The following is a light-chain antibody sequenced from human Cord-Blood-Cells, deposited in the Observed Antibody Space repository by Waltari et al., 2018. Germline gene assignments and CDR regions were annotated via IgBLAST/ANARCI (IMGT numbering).Light chain of an antibody. Sequence: SYELTQPPSVSVSPGQTASITCSGDKLGEKYACWYQQKPGQSPVLVIYQDSKRPSGIPERFSGSNSGNPATLTISGTQAMDEADYYCQAWDSSLWVFGGGTKLTVL. CDR2: QDS. CDR1: KLGEKY. J-gene: IGLJ3*02. V-gene: IGLV3-1*01. CDR3: QAWDSSLWV.